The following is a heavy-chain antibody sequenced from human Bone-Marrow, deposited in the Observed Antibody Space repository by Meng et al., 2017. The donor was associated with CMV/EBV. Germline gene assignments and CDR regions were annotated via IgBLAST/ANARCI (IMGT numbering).Heavy chain of an antibody. Sequence: GESLKISCAASGFTFSSYSMNWVRQAPGKGLEWVSSISSSSSYIYYADSVKGRFTISRDNAKNSLYLQMNSLRAEDTAVYYCARALDSSGWSYYYYGMDVWGQGTTVTVSS. D-gene: IGHD6-19*01. CDR1: GFTFSSYS. J-gene: IGHJ6*02. CDR2: ISSSSSYI. CDR3: ARALDSSGWSYYYYGMDV. V-gene: IGHV3-21*01.